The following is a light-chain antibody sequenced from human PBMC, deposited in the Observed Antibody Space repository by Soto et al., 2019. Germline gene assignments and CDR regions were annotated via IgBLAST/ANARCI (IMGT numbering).Light chain of an antibody. CDR2: GAS. CDR3: QQYDNWPPT. Sequence: ERVMTQAPATLSVSPGERATLSCRASQSLRSDLAWYQQKPGQAPRLLIYGASTRATDIPARFSGSGSGTDFTLTISSLQSEDFAVYYCQQYDNWPPTFGQGTRLEIK. V-gene: IGKV3-15*01. J-gene: IGKJ5*01. CDR1: QSLRSD.